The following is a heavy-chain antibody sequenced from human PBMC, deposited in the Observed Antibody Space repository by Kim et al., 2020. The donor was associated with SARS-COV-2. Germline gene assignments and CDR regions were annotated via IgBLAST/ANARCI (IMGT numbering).Heavy chain of an antibody. CDR2: INHSGST. CDR1: GDSIRSSSYY. J-gene: IGHJ3*02. D-gene: IGHD4-17*01. CDR3: ARRRNYGGNSDRAFDI. Sequence: SETLSLTCSVSGDSIRSSSYYWGWIRQPPGEGLEWIGEINHSGSTNNNPSLKIRVTISIDTSKNQFSLKLRSLTAADTAMYYCARRRNYGGNSDRAFDIWGQGTMVTVSS. V-gene: IGHV4-39*07.